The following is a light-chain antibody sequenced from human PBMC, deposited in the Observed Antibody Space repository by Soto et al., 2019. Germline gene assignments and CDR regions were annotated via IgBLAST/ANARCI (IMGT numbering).Light chain of an antibody. CDR3: MQALQSPYT. Sequence: DIVMTQSPLSLPVTPGEPASISCRSSQSLLHSNGYNYLDWYLQKPGQSPQLLISLGSNRASGVPARFSGSGSATEFTLNIARVEAEDFGLYYCMQALQSPYTFGQGTKLEIK. J-gene: IGKJ2*01. CDR2: LGS. V-gene: IGKV2-28*01. CDR1: QSLLHSNGYNY.